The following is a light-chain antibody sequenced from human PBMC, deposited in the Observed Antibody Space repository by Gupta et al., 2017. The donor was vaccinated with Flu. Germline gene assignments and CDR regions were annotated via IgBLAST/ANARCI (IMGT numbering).Light chain of an antibody. Sequence: QSVLTPPPSASGPPGQRVTISCSGSSSNIGSDYVSWFQQFPGTAPKLLIYGNVQRPSGVPDRFSGSKSGTSASLAISGLRAEDEADYFCAVCDDSRTGWVFGGGTKLTVL. CDR1: SSNIGSDY. J-gene: IGLJ3*02. CDR2: GNV. V-gene: IGLV1-47*01. CDR3: AVCDDSRTGWV.